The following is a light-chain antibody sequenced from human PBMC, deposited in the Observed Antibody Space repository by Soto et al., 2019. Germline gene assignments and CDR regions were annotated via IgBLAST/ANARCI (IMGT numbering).Light chain of an antibody. CDR1: QSVSSY. Sequence: EIVLTQSPATLSLSPGDRATLSCRASQSVSSYLAWYQHKPCQAPRLLIYDAYNMATGIPARFSGSGSGTAFTLTISSLEPDDFAVYYCQHRRNWPHTFGQGTKLEIK. J-gene: IGKJ2*01. CDR3: QHRRNWPHT. V-gene: IGKV3-11*01. CDR2: DAY.